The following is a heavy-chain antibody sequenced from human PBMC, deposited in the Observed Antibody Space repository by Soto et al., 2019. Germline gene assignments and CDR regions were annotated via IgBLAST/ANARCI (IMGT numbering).Heavy chain of an antibody. CDR3: SRQDSDFWSGKPQYYMDV. CDR2: IRSKPNNYAT. Sequence: EVQLVESGGGLVQPGGSLKLSCAASGFTFSGSAMHWVRQASGKGLEWGGRIRSKPNNYATAYGASVKGRFTISRDDSKNTAYLQMNSLNTEDTAVYYCSRQDSDFWSGKPQYYMDVWGKGTTVTVSS. CDR1: GFTFSGSA. D-gene: IGHD3-3*01. V-gene: IGHV3-73*01. J-gene: IGHJ6*03.